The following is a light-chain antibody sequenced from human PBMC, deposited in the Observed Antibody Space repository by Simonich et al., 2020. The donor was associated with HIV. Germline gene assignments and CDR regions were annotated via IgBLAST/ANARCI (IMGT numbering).Light chain of an antibody. J-gene: IGKJ1*01. CDR1: RSVLYSSNNKNY. Sequence: DIVMTQSPDSLAVSLGERATVNCRSSRSVLYSSNNKNYLAWYQQKPGQPPQLLIYWAATRESGVPDRFSASGSGTDFTLTISSLQAEDVAIYSCQQYYTTPPTFGQGTKVEIK. CDR3: QQYYTTPPT. V-gene: IGKV4-1*01. CDR2: WAA.